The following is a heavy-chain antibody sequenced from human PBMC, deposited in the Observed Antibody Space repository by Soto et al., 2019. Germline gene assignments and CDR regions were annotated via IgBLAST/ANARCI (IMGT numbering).Heavy chain of an antibody. J-gene: IGHJ5*02. D-gene: IGHD3-16*02. V-gene: IGHV4-34*01. CDR1: GGSFSGYY. Sequence: QVQLQQWGAGLLKPSETLSLTCAVYGGSFSGYYWGWIRQPPGKGLEWIGEINHSGSTNYNPSLKGRVTISVDTYKNQISLQLSSLTAAATAVYYCSRGEPDMITVGGVIVRNWFDPCGQGTLVTVSS. CDR3: SRGEPDMITVGGVIVRNWFDP. CDR2: INHSGST.